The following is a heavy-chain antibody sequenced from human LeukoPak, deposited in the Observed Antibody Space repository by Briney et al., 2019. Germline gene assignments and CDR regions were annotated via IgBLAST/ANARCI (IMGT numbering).Heavy chain of an antibody. D-gene: IGHD6-19*01. Sequence: GGSLRLSCAASGFTFSSYGMHWVRQAPGKGLEWVAFIRYDGSNKYYADSVKGRFTISRDNSKNTLYLQMNSLRAEDTAVYYCAKDRPLYSSGWYLDGAFDYWGQGTLVTVSS. CDR3: AKDRPLYSSGWYLDGAFDY. V-gene: IGHV3-30*02. CDR2: IRYDGSNK. J-gene: IGHJ4*02. CDR1: GFTFSSYG.